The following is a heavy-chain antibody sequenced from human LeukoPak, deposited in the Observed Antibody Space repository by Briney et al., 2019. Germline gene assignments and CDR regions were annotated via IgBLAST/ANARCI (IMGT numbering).Heavy chain of an antibody. CDR3: ARVSLPPVDDYYGMDV. Sequence: PGGSLRLSCAASGFTFSSYWMSWVRQAPGKGLEWVANIKQGGSEKYYVDSVKGRFTISRDNAKNSLYLQMNSLRAEDTAVYYCARVSLPPVDDYYGMDVWGKGTTVTVSS. CDR2: IKQGGSEK. CDR1: GFTFSSYW. V-gene: IGHV3-7*03. D-gene: IGHD2-15*01. J-gene: IGHJ6*04.